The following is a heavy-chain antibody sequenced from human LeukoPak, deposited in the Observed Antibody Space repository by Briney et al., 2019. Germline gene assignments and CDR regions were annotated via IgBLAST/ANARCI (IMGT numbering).Heavy chain of an antibody. D-gene: IGHD6-19*01. V-gene: IGHV4-30-2*01. Sequence: SQTLSLTCAVSGGSISSGGYSWSWIRQPPGKGLEWIGYIYHSGSTYYNPSLKSRVTISVDRSKNQFSLKLSSVTAADTAVYYCASGVIAVAGGRDYYYYGMDVWGQGTTVTVSS. CDR3: ASGVIAVAGGRDYYYYGMDV. J-gene: IGHJ6*02. CDR2: IYHSGST. CDR1: GGSISSGGYS.